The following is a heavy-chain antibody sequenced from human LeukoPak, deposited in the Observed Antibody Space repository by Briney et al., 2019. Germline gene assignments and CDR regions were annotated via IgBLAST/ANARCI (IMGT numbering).Heavy chain of an antibody. J-gene: IGHJ4*02. Sequence: PSETLSLTCTVSGGSISSYYWSWIRQPPGKGLEWIGYIYYSGSTNYNPSLKSRVTISVDTSKNQFSLKLSSVTAADTAVYYCARHRGALIAARLYYFDYWGQGTLVTVSS. V-gene: IGHV4-59*08. CDR3: ARHRGALIAARLYYFDY. CDR2: IYYSGST. CDR1: GGSISSYY. D-gene: IGHD6-6*01.